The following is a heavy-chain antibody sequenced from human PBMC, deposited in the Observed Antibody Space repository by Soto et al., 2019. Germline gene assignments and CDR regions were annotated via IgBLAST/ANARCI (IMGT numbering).Heavy chain of an antibody. D-gene: IGHD2-21*01. Sequence: QVQLVQSGAEVKKPGSSVKVSCKDSGGTVSTYSMFWVRQAPGQGLEWMGRIIPMLGVRNYAQRFQDRVTIIADTSTATVHMELSSLGSEDTALYYCTIGSWSGEVFDIWGQGTMVTVSS. J-gene: IGHJ3*02. CDR1: GGTVSTYS. CDR3: TIGSWSGEVFDI. V-gene: IGHV1-69*02. CDR2: IIPMLGVR.